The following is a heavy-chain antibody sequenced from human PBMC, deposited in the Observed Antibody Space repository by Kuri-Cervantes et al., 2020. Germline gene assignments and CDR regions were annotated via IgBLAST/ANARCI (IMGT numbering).Heavy chain of an antibody. J-gene: IGHJ5*02. CDR2: IYTSGST. D-gene: IGHD4-17*01. CDR1: GGSISSYY. Sequence: GSLRLSCTVSGGSISSYYWSWIRQPPGKGLEWIGRIYTSGSTNYNPSLKSRVTMSVDTSKNQFSLKLSSVTAADTAVYYCARALDYGDYVGGWFDPWGQGTLVTVSS. V-gene: IGHV4-4*07. CDR3: ARALDYGDYVGGWFDP.